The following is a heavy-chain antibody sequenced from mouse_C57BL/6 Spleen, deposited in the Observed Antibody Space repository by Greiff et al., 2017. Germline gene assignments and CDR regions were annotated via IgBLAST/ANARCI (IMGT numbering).Heavy chain of an antibody. CDR3: AKDGYDGPAMDY. D-gene: IGHD2-2*01. CDR1: GYTFTGYW. J-gene: IGHJ4*01. V-gene: IGHV1-9*01. Sequence: VQLQQSGAELMKPGASVQLSCKATGYTFTGYWIEWVKRRPGHGLEWIGEILPGSGSTNYNEKFKGKATFTADTSSNTAYMQLSSLTTEDAASYYCAKDGYDGPAMDYWGQGTSVTVSS. CDR2: ILPGSGST.